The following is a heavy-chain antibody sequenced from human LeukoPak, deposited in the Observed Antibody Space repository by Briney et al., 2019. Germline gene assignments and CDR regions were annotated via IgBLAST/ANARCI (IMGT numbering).Heavy chain of an antibody. V-gene: IGHV3-7*01. D-gene: IGHD3-10*01. J-gene: IGHJ4*02. Sequence: GGSLRLSCAASGFTFSSYWMSWVRQAPGKGLEWVANIKQDGSEKYYVDSVKGRFTISRDNAKNSLYLQMNSLRAEDTAVYYCARKWDYYGSGSYYNWGQGTLVTVSS. CDR3: ARKWDYYGSGSYYN. CDR2: IKQDGSEK. CDR1: GFTFSSYW.